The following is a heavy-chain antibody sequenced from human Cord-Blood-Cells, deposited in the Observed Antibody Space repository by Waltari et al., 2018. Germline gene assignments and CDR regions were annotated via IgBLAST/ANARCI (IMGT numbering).Heavy chain of an antibody. CDR2: IYHSGST. CDR1: GYSISSGYY. Sequence: QVQLQESGPGLVKPSETLSLTCAVSGYSISSGYYWGWIRQPPGKGREWIGSIYHSGSTYSTPSLKSRVTISVDTSKNQFSLKLSSVTAADTAVYYCALREDAFDIWGQGTMVTVSS. V-gene: IGHV4-38-2*01. CDR3: ALREDAFDI. D-gene: IGHD3-10*01. J-gene: IGHJ3*02.